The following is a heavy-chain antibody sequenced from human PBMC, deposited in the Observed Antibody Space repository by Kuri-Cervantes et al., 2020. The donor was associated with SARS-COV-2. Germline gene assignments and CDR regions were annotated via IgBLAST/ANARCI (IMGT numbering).Heavy chain of an antibody. CDR2: ISSSSSYI. J-gene: IGHJ4*02. V-gene: IGHV3-21*01. Sequence: GGSLRLSCAASGFTFSSYEMNWVRQAPGKGLEWVSSISSSSSYIYYADSVKGRFTISRDNAKNSLYLQMNSLRAEDTAVYYCARGNNWNVYDPTYFDYWGQGTLVTVSS. CDR3: ARGNNWNVYDPTYFDY. D-gene: IGHD1-20*01. CDR1: GFTFSSYE.